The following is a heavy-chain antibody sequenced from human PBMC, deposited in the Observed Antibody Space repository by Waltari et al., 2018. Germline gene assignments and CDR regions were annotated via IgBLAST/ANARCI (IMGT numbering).Heavy chain of an antibody. D-gene: IGHD1-26*01. J-gene: IGHJ6*03. V-gene: IGHV4-34*01. CDR3: ARGDVGASPSYYYYMDV. CDR2: INHSGST. CDR1: GGSLRGYY. Sequence: QVQLQQWGAGLLKPSETLSLTCAGYGGSLRGYYWSWVRHPPGKGLEWIGEINHSGSTNYNPSLKSRVTISVDTSKNQFSLKLSSVTAADTAVYYCARGDVGASPSYYYYMDVWGKGTTVTVSS.